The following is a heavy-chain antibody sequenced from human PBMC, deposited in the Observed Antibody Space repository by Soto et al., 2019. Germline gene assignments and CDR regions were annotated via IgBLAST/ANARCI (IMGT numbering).Heavy chain of an antibody. J-gene: IGHJ4*02. Sequence: XETLYLPCVVSGASLSSYSWSWIRQPPGKGLEWIGYIYYSGSTNYNPSLKSRVTISVDTSKNQFSLKLSSVTAADTAVYYCARTWGSTKSYWGRGTLVTVS. CDR1: GASLSSYS. V-gene: IGHV4-59*01. CDR2: IYYSGST. CDR3: ARTWGSTKSY. D-gene: IGHD3-16*01.